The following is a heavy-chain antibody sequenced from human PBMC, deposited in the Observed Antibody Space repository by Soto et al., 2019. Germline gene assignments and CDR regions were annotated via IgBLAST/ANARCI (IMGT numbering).Heavy chain of an antibody. CDR2: ISAYNGNT. CDR3: ARVPLVGELKDDYYYYCMDV. Sequence: QVQLVQSGAEVKKPGASVKVSCKASGYTFTSYGISWVRQAPGQGLEWMGWISAYNGNTNYAQKLQGRVTMTTDTSTSTAYMELRSLRSDDTAVYYCARVPLVGELKDDYYYYCMDVWGQGTTVTLSS. CDR1: GYTFTSYG. J-gene: IGHJ6*02. D-gene: IGHD1-26*01. V-gene: IGHV1-18*01.